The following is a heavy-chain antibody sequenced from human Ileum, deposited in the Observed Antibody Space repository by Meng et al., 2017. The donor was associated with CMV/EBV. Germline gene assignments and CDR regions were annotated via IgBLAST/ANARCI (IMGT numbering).Heavy chain of an antibody. D-gene: IGHD6-19*01. J-gene: IGHJ3*01. Sequence: GESLKISCAASGFTFSRYSMSWVRQAPGKGLEWVSLIDSSSSTYYAASVRGRFTISRDNTKKSLYLQMNSLRAEDAAVYYCAKDLGAVAGTGDAFDVWGQGTRVT. CDR3: AKDLGAVAGTGDAFDV. V-gene: IGHV3-69-1*01. CDR2: IDSSSST. CDR1: GFTFSRYS.